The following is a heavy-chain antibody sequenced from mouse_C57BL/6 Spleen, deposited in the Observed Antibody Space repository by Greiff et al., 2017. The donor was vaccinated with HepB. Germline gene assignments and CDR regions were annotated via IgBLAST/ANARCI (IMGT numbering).Heavy chain of an antibody. Sequence: QVQLKQSGAELARPGASVKLSCKASGYTFTSYGISWVKQRTGQGLEWIGEIYPRSGNTYYNEKFKGKATLTADKSSSTAYMELRSLTSEDSAVYFCAYDGYYVDYWGQGTTLTVSS. D-gene: IGHD2-3*01. V-gene: IGHV1-81*01. CDR2: IYPRSGNT. CDR1: GYTFTSYG. CDR3: AYDGYYVDY. J-gene: IGHJ2*01.